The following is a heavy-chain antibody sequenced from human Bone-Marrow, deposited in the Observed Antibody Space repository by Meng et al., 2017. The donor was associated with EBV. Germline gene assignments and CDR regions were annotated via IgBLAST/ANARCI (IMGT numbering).Heavy chain of an antibody. Sequence: QGQVVEAGEGVKKPWASVEGSCKASGGSFSSYAISWVRQAPGQGLEWMGGIIPIFGTANYAQKFQGRVTITADESTSTAYMELSSLRSEDTAVYYCARSPSSHFDYWGQGTLVTVSS. J-gene: IGHJ4*02. CDR1: GGSFSSYA. D-gene: IGHD1-26*01. CDR2: IIPIFGTA. V-gene: IGHV1-69*01. CDR3: ARSPSSHFDY.